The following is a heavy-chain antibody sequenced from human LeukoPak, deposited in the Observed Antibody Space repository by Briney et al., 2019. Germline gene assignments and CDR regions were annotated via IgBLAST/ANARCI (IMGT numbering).Heavy chain of an antibody. CDR3: AREIFGSGSYPDF. J-gene: IGHJ4*02. V-gene: IGHV3-21*01. Sequence: GGSLRLSCAASGFTFSSYSMNWVRQAPGKGLEWVSSISSSSSYIYYADSVKGRFTISRDNAKNSLYLQMNSLRAEDTAVYYCAREIFGSGSYPDFWGQGTLVTVSS. CDR2: ISSSSSYI. CDR1: GFTFSSYS. D-gene: IGHD3-10*01.